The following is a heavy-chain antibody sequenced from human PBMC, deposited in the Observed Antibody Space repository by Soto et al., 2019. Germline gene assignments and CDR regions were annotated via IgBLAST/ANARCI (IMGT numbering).Heavy chain of an antibody. CDR2: IYHSGSA. CDR1: GYSISSGYY. J-gene: IGHJ5*02. D-gene: IGHD6-6*01. Sequence: SETLSLTCAVSGYSISSGYYWGWIRQPPGKGLEWIGSIYHSGSAYYNPSLKSRVTISVDTSKNQFSLKLSSVTAADTAVYYCARDFSSSFEENWFDPWGQGTLVTVSS. V-gene: IGHV4-38-2*02. CDR3: ARDFSSSFEENWFDP.